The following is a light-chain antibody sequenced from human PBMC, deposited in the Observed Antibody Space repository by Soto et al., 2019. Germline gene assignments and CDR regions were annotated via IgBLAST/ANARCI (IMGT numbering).Light chain of an antibody. CDR1: SSNIGAGYD. Sequence: QSVLTQPPSVSGAPGQRVTLSCTGSSSNIGAGYDVHWYQQLPGTAPKLLIYSNSNRPSGVPDRFSGSKSGTSASLAITGLQAEDEADYYCQSYDSNLSGYVFGTGTKLTVL. J-gene: IGLJ1*01. CDR3: QSYDSNLSGYV. V-gene: IGLV1-40*01. CDR2: SNS.